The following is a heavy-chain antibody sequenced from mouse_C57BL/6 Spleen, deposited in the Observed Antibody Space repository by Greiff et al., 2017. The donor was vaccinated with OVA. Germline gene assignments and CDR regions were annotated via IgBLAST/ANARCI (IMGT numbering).Heavy chain of an antibody. CDR3: ARSPYYYGSSYDAMDY. Sequence: VQLQQSGAELVRPGASVKLSCKASGYTFTDYYINWVKQRPGQGLEWIARIYPGSGNTYYNEKFKGKATLTAEKSSSTAYMQLSSLTSEDSAVYFCARSPYYYGSSYDAMDYWGQGTSVTVSS. J-gene: IGHJ4*01. V-gene: IGHV1-76*01. D-gene: IGHD1-1*01. CDR2: IYPGSGNT. CDR1: GYTFTDYY.